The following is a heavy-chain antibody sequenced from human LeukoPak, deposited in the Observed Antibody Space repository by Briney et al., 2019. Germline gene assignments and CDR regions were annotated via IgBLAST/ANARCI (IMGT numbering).Heavy chain of an antibody. CDR1: GYSFTNYW. CDR2: ISANNGNR. Sequence: GESLKTSCKGSGYSFTNYWISWVRQAPGQGLEWMGWISANNGNRNYALKLQDRVSMTTDTSTSTAYMELRSLRSDDTAVYYCARQGYGGHSRGAADYWGQGTLVTVSS. CDR3: ARQGYGGHSRGAADY. D-gene: IGHD4-23*01. V-gene: IGHV1-18*04. J-gene: IGHJ4*02.